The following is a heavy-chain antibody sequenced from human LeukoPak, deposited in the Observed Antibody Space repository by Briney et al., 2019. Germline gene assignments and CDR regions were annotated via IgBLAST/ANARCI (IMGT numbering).Heavy chain of an antibody. CDR2: ITGSGDTT. CDR1: GFTFSSYA. V-gene: IGHV3-64*01. D-gene: IGHD6-6*01. Sequence: GGSLRLSCAASGFTFSSYATSWVRQAPGRGLEYVSAITGSGDTTYYANSVKGRFTISRDNSQNTLYLQMGSLTTEDMAVYYCARSSRSSGANWFDPWGQGTLVTVSS. J-gene: IGHJ5*02. CDR3: ARSSRSSGANWFDP.